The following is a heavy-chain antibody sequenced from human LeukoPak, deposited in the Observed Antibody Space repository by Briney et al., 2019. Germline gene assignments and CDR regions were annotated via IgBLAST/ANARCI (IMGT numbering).Heavy chain of an antibody. CDR3: ASQKQYCSGTSCIS. J-gene: IGHJ5*02. V-gene: IGHV3-53*01. Sequence: GGSLRLSCAASGFTVSSNYMSWVRQAPGKGLERVSVIYSGGSTYYADSVKGRFTISRDNSKNTLYLQMNSLRAEDTAVYYCASQKQYCSGTSCISWGQGTLVTVSS. D-gene: IGHD2-2*01. CDR2: IYSGGST. CDR1: GFTVSSNY.